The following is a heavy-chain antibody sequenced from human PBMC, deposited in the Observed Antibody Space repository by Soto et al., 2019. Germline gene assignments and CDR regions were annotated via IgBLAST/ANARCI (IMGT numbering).Heavy chain of an antibody. CDR1: GGSVSSSDYS. Sequence: PSGTLSLTCAVSGGSVSSSDYSGSWSRQAPGKGVEWIGYIYHGGTTYYNPSLRSRVTLSVDRSKNQFSLKLSSVTAADTAVFFCARLIHCMTTTSHFGYWGQGPLVTVSP. CDR3: ARLIHCMTTTSHFGY. J-gene: IGHJ4*02. CDR2: IYHGGTT. D-gene: IGHD4-17*01. V-gene: IGHV4-30-2*01.